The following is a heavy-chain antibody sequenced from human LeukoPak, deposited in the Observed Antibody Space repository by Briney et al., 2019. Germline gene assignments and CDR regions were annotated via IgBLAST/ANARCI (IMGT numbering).Heavy chain of an antibody. V-gene: IGHV4-39*01. Sequence: PSETLSLTCTVSGGSISSSSYYWGWLRQPPGKGLEWIGSIYYSGSTYYNPSLKSQVTISVDTSKNQFSLKLSSVTAAHTAVYYCASLYSSGWSGYYYYMDVWGKGTTVTVSS. J-gene: IGHJ6*03. CDR1: GGSISSSSYY. CDR2: IYYSGST. D-gene: IGHD6-19*01. CDR3: ASLYSSGWSGYYYYMDV.